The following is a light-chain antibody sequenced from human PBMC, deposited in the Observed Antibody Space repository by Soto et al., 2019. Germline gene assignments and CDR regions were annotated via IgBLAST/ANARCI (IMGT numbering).Light chain of an antibody. V-gene: IGKV1-33*01. J-gene: IGKJ4*01. CDR2: DAS. CDR3: QQYVHKIT. CDR1: RDITNH. Sequence: DIQMTQSPSSLSASVGDRVTITCQPSRDITNHLHWYQQKPGKALELLIYDASNLETGVPSRFSGSGSGADFTFTISSLQPDDIATYYCQQYVHKITFGGGTKVEIK.